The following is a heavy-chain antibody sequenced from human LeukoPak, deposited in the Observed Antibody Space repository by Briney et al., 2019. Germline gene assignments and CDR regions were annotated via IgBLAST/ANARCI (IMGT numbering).Heavy chain of an antibody. CDR3: ARTYYYDSSGYSPPDY. CDR2: ISSSSSTI. J-gene: IGHJ4*02. CDR1: GFTFSSYS. D-gene: IGHD3-22*01. Sequence: GGSLRLSCAASGFTFSSYSMNWVRQAPGKGLEWVSYISSSSSTIYYADSVKGRFTISRDNVKNSLYLQMNSLRDEDTAVYYCARTYYYDSSGYSPPDYWGQGTLVTVSS. V-gene: IGHV3-48*02.